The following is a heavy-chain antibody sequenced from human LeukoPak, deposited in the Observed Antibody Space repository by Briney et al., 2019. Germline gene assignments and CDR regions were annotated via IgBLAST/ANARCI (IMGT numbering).Heavy chain of an antibody. CDR2: IKQDGSET. D-gene: IGHD3-3*01. Sequence: EGSLRLSCAASGFTFSDSWMSWVRQAPGKGLEWVANIKQDGSETYYVDSVKGRFTISRDNAKHSLYLQMNSLRAEDAAVYYCAKSNNWRSQFDYWGRGTLVTVSS. J-gene: IGHJ4*02. CDR1: GFTFSDSW. V-gene: IGHV3-7*01. CDR3: AKSNNWRSQFDY.